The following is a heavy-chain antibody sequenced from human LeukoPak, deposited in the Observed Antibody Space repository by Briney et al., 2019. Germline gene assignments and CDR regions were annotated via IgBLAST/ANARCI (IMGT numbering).Heavy chain of an antibody. J-gene: IGHJ6*03. D-gene: IGHD6-6*01. Sequence: SVKVSCKASGLTLSTYAISWVRQAPGQGLEWMGGIIPMFGSAHYSQKFQDRVTITTDESTTIAYMELSSLRSEDTAVYYCASSPRIVGRLDYYYYMDVWGKGTTVTVSS. CDR2: IIPMFGSA. V-gene: IGHV1-69*05. CDR1: GLTLSTYA. CDR3: ASSPRIVGRLDYYYYMDV.